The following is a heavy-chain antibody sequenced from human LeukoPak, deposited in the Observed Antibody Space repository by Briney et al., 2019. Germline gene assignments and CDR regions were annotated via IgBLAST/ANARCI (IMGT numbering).Heavy chain of an antibody. CDR3: AKLGDIVVVPAAMVYFQH. CDR1: GFTFSTYA. Sequence: PGGSLRLSCAASGFTFSTYAMSWVRQAPGKGPEWVSAISGSGGTTYYADSVKGRFTISRDNSKNTLSLQMNSLRAEDTAVYYCAKLGDIVVVPAAMVYFQHWGQGTLVTVSS. J-gene: IGHJ1*01. CDR2: ISGSGGTT. D-gene: IGHD2-2*01. V-gene: IGHV3-23*01.